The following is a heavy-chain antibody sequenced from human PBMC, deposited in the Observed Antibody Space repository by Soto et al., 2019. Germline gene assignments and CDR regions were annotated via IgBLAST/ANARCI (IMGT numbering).Heavy chain of an antibody. D-gene: IGHD3-9*01. CDR1: GGTFSSYA. CDR2: IIPIFGTA. V-gene: IGHV1-69*01. CDR3: ASHFDLLPTGVPFDY. Sequence: QVQLVQSGAEVKKPGSSVKVSCKASGGTFSSYAISWVRQAPGQGLEWMGGIIPIFGTANYAQKFQGRITITADESPRAAYMELSCVRSGDTAVYYCASHFDLLPTGVPFDYWGQGTLGTVSS. J-gene: IGHJ4*02.